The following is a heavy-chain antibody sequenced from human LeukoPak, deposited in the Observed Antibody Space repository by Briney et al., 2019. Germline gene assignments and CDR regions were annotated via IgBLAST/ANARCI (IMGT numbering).Heavy chain of an antibody. CDR2: ISAYNGNT. CDR1: GYTFTIYG. D-gene: IGHD3-22*01. J-gene: IGHJ4*02. Sequence: ASVKVSSKPSGYTFTIYGISWVRQAPGQGLEWMGWISAYNGNTNYAQKLQGRVTMTTDTSTSTAYMELRSVRSDDTAVYYCAVITWGFRFYWGQGTLVTVSS. V-gene: IGHV1-18*01. CDR3: AVITWGFRFY.